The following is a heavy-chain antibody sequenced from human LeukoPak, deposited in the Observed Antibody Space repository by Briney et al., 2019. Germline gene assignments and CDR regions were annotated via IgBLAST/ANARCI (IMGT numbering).Heavy chain of an antibody. J-gene: IGHJ4*02. CDR1: GGTFSSYA. CDR3: ATESHY. CDR2: MNPNSGNT. V-gene: IGHV1-8*02. Sequence: ASVKVSCKASGGTFSSYAISRVRQATGQGLEWMGWMNPNSGNTGYAQKFQGRVTMTRNTSISTAYMELSSLISEDTAVYYCATESHYWGQGTLVTVPS.